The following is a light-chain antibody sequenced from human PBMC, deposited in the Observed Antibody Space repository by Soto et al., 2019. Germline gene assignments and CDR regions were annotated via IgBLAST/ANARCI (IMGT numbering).Light chain of an antibody. CDR3: SSYTSSNSVI. CDR2: EVS. V-gene: IGLV2-14*01. CDR1: SSDVSGYNY. J-gene: IGLJ2*01. Sequence: QSALTQPASVSGSPGQSITISCTGSSSDVSGYNYVSWYQQHPGKAPKFMIYEVSNRPSGISNRFSGSKSGNTASLTISGLQAEDEADYYCSSYTSSNSVIFGGGTKLTVL.